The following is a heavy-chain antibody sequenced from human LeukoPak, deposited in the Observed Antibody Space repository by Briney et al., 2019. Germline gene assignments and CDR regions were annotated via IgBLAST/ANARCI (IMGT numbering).Heavy chain of an antibody. CDR2: ISYTEST. CDR3: ARQGGYYASSGLNPNWFDP. J-gene: IGHJ5*02. V-gene: IGHV4-39*01. Sequence: SETLSLTCTVSGDSISSSSYYWGWIRQPPGKGLGWIGTISYTESTYYNPSLKSRVTISVDTSKTQFSLKVTSVTAADTAVYYCARQGGYYASSGLNPNWFDPWSQGTLVTVSS. CDR1: GDSISSSSYY. D-gene: IGHD3-22*01.